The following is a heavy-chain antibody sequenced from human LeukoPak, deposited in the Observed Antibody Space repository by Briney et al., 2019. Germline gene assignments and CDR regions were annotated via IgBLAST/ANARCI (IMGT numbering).Heavy chain of an antibody. CDR2: ISASGGST. V-gene: IGHV3-23*01. J-gene: IGHJ4*02. CDR3: ARDPGAFPYFFDY. CDR1: GFTFSSYA. Sequence: PGGSLRLSCAASGFTFSSYAMSWVRQAPGKGLEWVSGISASGGSTYYADSVKGRFTISRDDSRNTVYLQMNSLRVEDSAVYYCARDPGAFPYFFDYWGQGTLVTVSS. D-gene: IGHD4/OR15-4a*01.